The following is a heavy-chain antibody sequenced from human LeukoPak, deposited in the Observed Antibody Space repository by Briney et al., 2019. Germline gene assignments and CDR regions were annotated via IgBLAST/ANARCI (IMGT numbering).Heavy chain of an antibody. CDR3: AREDGSGNDY. Sequence: ASVKVSCKASGYTFTANGITWVRQAPGQWLEWMGWISVYNGNTVYAQMFLGRVTMTTDTSTSTAYMELRSLRSDDTAVYYCAREDGSGNDYWGQGTLVTVSS. V-gene: IGHV1-18*01. CDR1: GYTFTANG. J-gene: IGHJ4*02. D-gene: IGHD3-10*01. CDR2: ISVYNGNT.